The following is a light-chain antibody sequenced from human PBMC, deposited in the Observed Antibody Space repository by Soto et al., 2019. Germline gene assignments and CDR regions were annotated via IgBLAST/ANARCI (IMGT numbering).Light chain of an antibody. J-gene: IGKJ1*01. CDR2: GAS. CDR3: QQYNNWWT. V-gene: IGKV3-15*01. CDR1: QSVGSN. Sequence: EIVMTQSPATLSVSPGERATLSCRASQSVGSNLAWYQQKPGQAPRLLIYGASTRATGIPARFSGGESETEFTLTISILQSEDLAVYYCQQYNNWWTFGQGTKVEIK.